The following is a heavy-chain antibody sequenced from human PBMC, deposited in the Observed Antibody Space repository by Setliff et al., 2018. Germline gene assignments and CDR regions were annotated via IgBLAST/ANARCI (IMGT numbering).Heavy chain of an antibody. CDR2: INTKTGDP. Sequence: ASVKVSCKASGYSLSNYVMNWVRQAPGQGLEWMGWINTKTGDPTYARGHTGRFAFSLDTSDSATYLDISNLKAEDTATYYCARADHLVTTTFDYWGQGTLVTVSS. J-gene: IGHJ4*01. CDR3: ARADHLVTTTFDY. V-gene: IGHV7-4-1*02. D-gene: IGHD4-17*01. CDR1: GYSLSNYV.